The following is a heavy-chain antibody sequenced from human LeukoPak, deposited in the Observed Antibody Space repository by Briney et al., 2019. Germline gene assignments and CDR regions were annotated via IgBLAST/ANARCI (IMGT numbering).Heavy chain of an antibody. CDR3: AKSSNEWELNSFDH. D-gene: IGHD4-23*01. Sequence: GGSLRLSCAASGFTFSTSAMSWVRQAPGKGLEWVAAISGSGVDPLYADFAEGRFTISRDNSKNTLYHHMNSLRAEDTAAYYCAKSSNEWELNSFDHWGPGSLVPVSS. J-gene: IGHJ4*02. V-gene: IGHV3-23*01. CDR1: GFTFSTSA. CDR2: ISGSGVDP.